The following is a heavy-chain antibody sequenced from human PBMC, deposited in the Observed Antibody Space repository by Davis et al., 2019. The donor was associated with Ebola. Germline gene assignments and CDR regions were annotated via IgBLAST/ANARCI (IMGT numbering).Heavy chain of an antibody. CDR3: AKVNPPTTVTTGWFDP. Sequence: PGGSLRLFCAASGFIFSSYAMSWVRQAPGKGLEWVSSISVRSITYHADSVKGRFTISRDNSKNTLYLQMNSLRAEDTAVYYCAKVNPPTTVTTGWFDPWGQGTLVTVSS. V-gene: IGHV3-23*01. D-gene: IGHD4-17*01. CDR2: ISVRSIT. J-gene: IGHJ5*02. CDR1: GFIFSSYA.